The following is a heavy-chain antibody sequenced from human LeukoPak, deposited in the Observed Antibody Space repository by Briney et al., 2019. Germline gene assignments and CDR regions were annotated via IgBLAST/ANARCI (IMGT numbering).Heavy chain of an antibody. CDR1: GFTFSSYA. J-gene: IGHJ1*01. CDR2: ISYDGSNK. CDR3: ARDPAYCGGDCYSRYFQH. Sequence: GGSLRLSCAASGFTFSSYAMHWARQAPGKGLEWVAVISYDGSNKYYADSVKGRFTISRDNSKNTLYLQMNSLRAEDTAVYYCARDPAYCGGDCYSRYFQHWGQGTLVTVSS. V-gene: IGHV3-30-3*01. D-gene: IGHD2-21*02.